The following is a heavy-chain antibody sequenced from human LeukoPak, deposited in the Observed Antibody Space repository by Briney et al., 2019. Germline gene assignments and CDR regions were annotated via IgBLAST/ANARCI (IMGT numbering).Heavy chain of an antibody. V-gene: IGHV4-61*02. CDR3: AREVGSSIFDY. J-gene: IGHJ4*02. CDR2: IYTSGST. CDR1: GGSISSGSYY. D-gene: IGHD3-10*01. Sequence: PSETLSLTCTVSGGSISSGSYYWSWIRQPAGKGLEWIGRIYTSGSTNYNPSLKSRVTISVDTSKNQFSLKLSSVTAADTAVYYCAREVGSSIFDYWGQGTLVTVSS.